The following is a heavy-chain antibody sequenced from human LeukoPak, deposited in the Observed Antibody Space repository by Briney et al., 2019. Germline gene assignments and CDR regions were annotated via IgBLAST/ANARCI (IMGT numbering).Heavy chain of an antibody. V-gene: IGHV3-23*01. CDR1: GFTFSSSA. CDR2: ISGSGGSP. J-gene: IGHJ6*03. CDR3: AREGSPFYYYYMDV. Sequence: PGGSLRLSCAASGFTFSSSAMSWVRQAPGKGLEWVSSISGSGGSPYYADSVKGRFTISRDNSKNTLYLQMNSLRAEDTAVYYCAREGSPFYYYYMDVWGKGTTVTVSS. D-gene: IGHD2-15*01.